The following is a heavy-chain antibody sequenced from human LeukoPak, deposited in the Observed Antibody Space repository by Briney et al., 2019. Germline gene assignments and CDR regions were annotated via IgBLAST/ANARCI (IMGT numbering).Heavy chain of an antibody. Sequence: PGGSLRLSCAASGFTFSSNWMHWVRQGPGKGLVWVSRINPDGSRTDYAESVKGRFTISRDNSKNTLYLQMNSLRAEDTAVYYCANNGGIAVAGSFDNWGQGTLVTVSS. V-gene: IGHV3-74*01. CDR1: GFTFSSNW. J-gene: IGHJ4*02. D-gene: IGHD6-19*01. CDR2: INPDGSRT. CDR3: ANNGGIAVAGSFDN.